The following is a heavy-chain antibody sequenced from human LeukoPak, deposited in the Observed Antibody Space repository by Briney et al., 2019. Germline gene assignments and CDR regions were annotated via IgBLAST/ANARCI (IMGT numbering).Heavy chain of an antibody. D-gene: IGHD4-23*01. V-gene: IGHV3-30*02. J-gene: IGHJ4*02. CDR2: IRYDGSNK. Sequence: GGSLRLSCAASGFTFNNYGMSWVRQAPGKGLEWVAFIRYDGSNKYCADSVKGRFTISRDNSKNTLYLQMNSLRAEDTAVYYCAKPDGAETPVAPEEYWGQGTLVTVSS. CDR1: GFTFNNYG. CDR3: AKPDGAETPVAPEEY.